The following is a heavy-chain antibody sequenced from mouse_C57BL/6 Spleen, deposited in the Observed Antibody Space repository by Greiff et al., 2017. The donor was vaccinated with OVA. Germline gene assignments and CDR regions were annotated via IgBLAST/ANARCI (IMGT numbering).Heavy chain of an antibody. CDR1: GYAFSSSW. Sequence: QVQLKESGPELVKPGASVKISCKASGYAFSSSWMNWVKQRPGKGLEWIGRIYPGDGDTNYNGKFKGKATLTADKSSSTAYMQLSSLTSEDSAVYFCARSGAPAWFAYWGQGTLVTVSA. CDR3: ARSGAPAWFAY. D-gene: IGHD3-2*02. V-gene: IGHV1-82*01. J-gene: IGHJ3*01. CDR2: IYPGDGDT.